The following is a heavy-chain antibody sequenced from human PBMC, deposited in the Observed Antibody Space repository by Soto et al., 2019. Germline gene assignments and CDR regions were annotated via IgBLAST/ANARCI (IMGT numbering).Heavy chain of an antibody. CDR1: GGSVNTDNYY. CDR3: ARDIRGFSRALDY. V-gene: IGHV4-61*01. Sequence: SETLSLTCSVSGGSVNTDNYYWTWVRQPPGKGLEWIGNIHNNGTTNYNPSLQNRVTLAIDTSKNQYSLQLTSVTAADAALYYCARDIRGFSRALDYWGRGTPVTVSS. CDR2: IHNNGTT. J-gene: IGHJ4*02. D-gene: IGHD5-18*01.